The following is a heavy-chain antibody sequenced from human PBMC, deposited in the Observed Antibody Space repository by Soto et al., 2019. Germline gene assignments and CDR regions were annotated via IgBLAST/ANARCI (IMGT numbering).Heavy chain of an antibody. CDR1: GFTFSSYA. CDR3: AKSIKYYYDSSGYFDY. CDR2: ISGSGGST. J-gene: IGHJ4*02. D-gene: IGHD3-22*01. V-gene: IGHV3-23*01. Sequence: GGSLRLSCAASGFTFSSYAMSWVRQAPGKGLEWVSAISGSGGSTYYADSVKGRFTISRDNSKNTLYLQMNSLRAEDTAVYYCAKSIKYYYDSSGYFDYWGQGTLVTVSS.